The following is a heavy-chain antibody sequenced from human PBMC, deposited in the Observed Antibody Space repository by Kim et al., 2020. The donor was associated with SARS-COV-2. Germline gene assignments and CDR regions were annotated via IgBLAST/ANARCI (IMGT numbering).Heavy chain of an antibody. Sequence: ASVKVSCTASGYTFTSYFIHWVRQAPGQGLEWMGGINPAGGRTSYTQKFQGRVTVTRATSTRTVYMELSDLGPDDTAIYFCARVGPMVRGLELYYLDYWGRGTLVSVSS. CDR2: INPAGGRT. D-gene: IGHD3-10*01. V-gene: IGHV1-46*01. CDR1: GYTFTSYF. CDR3: ARVGPMVRGLELYYLDY. J-gene: IGHJ4*02.